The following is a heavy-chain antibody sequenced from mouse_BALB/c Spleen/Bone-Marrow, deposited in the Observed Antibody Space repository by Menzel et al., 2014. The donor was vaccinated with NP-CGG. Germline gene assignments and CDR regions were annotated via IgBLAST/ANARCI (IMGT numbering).Heavy chain of an antibody. CDR2: INPSSGYT. V-gene: IGHV1-4*01. Sequence: LVESGAELARPGASVKMSCKASGYTFTSYTMHWVKQRPGQGLEWIGYINPSSGYTNYNQKFKDKATLTADESSSTAYMQLSSLTSEDSAVYYCARAAYYRYDEGAWFAYWGQGTLVTVSA. CDR1: GYTFTSYT. CDR3: ARAAYYRYDEGAWFAY. D-gene: IGHD2-14*01. J-gene: IGHJ3*01.